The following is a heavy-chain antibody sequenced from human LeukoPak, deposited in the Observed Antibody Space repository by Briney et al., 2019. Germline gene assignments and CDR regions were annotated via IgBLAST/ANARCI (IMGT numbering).Heavy chain of an antibody. J-gene: IGHJ4*02. D-gene: IGHD2-21*01. CDR1: GGSISSSRYY. CDR2: IYYSGST. Sequence: SETLSLTCTVSGGSISSSRYYWGWIRQPPGKGLEWIGNIYYSGSTYYNPSLKSRVTISLDTSKNQFSLKLSSVTAADTAVYYCATHIPWRLEYWGQGTLVTVSS. V-gene: IGHV4-39*01. CDR3: ATHIPWRLEY.